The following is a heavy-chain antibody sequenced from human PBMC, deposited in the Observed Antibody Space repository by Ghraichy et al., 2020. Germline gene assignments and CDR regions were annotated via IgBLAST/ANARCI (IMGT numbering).Heavy chain of an antibody. Sequence: GGSLRLSCAASGFTFTAHAMNWVRQAPGKGPEWVSAISGSGDSTQYAGSVKGRFTIARDNSKNTVDLQLNRLRAEDTAVYYCAKGADDFWSGHNYGMDVWGQGTTVTVSS. J-gene: IGHJ6*02. D-gene: IGHD3-3*01. CDR1: GFTFTAHA. V-gene: IGHV3-23*01. CDR3: AKGADDFWSGHNYGMDV. CDR2: ISGSGDST.